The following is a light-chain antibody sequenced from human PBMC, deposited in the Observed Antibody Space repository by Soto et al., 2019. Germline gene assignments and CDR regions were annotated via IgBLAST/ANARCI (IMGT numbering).Light chain of an antibody. J-gene: IGLJ2*01. V-gene: IGLV2-23*01. Sequence: QSALTQPASVSGSPGQSITISCTGTSSDVGSYNLVSWYQQHPGKAPKLMIYEGSKRPSGVSNRFSGSKSGNTASLTISGRPAEDEAYYYCCSYAGSSIHVVFGGGTQLTVL. CDR3: CSYAGSSIHVV. CDR1: SSDVGSYNL. CDR2: EGS.